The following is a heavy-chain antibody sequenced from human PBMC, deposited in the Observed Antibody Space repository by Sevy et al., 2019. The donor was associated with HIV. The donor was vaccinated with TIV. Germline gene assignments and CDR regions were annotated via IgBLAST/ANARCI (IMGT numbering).Heavy chain of an antibody. CDR3: ATNMVHAGAYDSYFNF. CDR2: ISYDGSNK. CDR1: GFTFSNYG. V-gene: IGHV3-30*03. Sequence: GGSLRLSCAASGFTFSNYGLHWVRQAPGKGLEWVAIISYDGSNKYYADSVKGRFTISRDNSKNTLYLQMNSLRGEDTGVYYCATNMVHAGAYDSYFNFWGQGSLVTVSS. D-gene: IGHD3-10*01. J-gene: IGHJ4*02.